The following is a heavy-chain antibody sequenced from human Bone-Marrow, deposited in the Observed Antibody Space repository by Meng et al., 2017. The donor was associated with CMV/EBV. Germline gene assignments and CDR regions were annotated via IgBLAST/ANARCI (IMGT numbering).Heavy chain of an antibody. CDR1: GFTFSDHY. D-gene: IGHD3-10*01. V-gene: IGHV3-72*01. CDR3: ARSISVVRALSNVDC. Sequence: GGSLRLSCAASGFTFSDHYMDWVRQAPGKGLEWVGRTRNKANSYTTEYAASVKGRFTISRDDSKNSLYLQMSSLRAEDTAVYYCARSISVVRALSNVDCWGQGTLVTISS. J-gene: IGHJ4*02. CDR2: TRNKANSYTT.